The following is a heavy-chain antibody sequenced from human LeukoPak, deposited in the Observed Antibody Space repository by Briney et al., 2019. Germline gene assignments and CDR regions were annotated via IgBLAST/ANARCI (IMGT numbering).Heavy chain of an antibody. V-gene: IGHV4-59*01. CDR2: VYYSGST. Sequence: SETLSLTCTVSGGSISTYYWSWIRQPPGKGLEWIGFVYYSGSTEYNPSLKSRVTISADTSKNQFSLKLSSVTAADTAVYFCARDRRGYSGYVPGYGMDVWGQGTTVIVSS. CDR3: ARDRRGYSGYVPGYGMDV. CDR1: GGSISTYY. J-gene: IGHJ6*02. D-gene: IGHD5-12*01.